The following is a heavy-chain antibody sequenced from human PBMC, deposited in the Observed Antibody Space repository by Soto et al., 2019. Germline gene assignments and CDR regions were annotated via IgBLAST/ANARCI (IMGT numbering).Heavy chain of an antibody. CDR1: GYTFTSYA. V-gene: IGHV1-3*01. CDR2: INAGNGNT. D-gene: IGHD6-13*01. J-gene: IGHJ6*03. CDR3: ARVGIAAAGTFSYYYYYMDV. Sequence: ASVKVSCKASGYTFTSYAMHWVRQAPGQRLEWMGWINAGNGNTKYSQKFQGRVTITRDTSASTAYMELSSLRSEGTAVYYCARVGIAAAGTFSYYYYYMDVWGKGTTVPVSS.